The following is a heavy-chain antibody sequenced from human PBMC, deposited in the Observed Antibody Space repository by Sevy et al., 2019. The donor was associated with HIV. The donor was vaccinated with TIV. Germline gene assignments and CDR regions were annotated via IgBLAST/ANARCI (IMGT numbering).Heavy chain of an antibody. D-gene: IGHD3-10*01. J-gene: IGHJ3*02. V-gene: IGHV3-53*01. Sequence: GGSLRLSCAASGSTVSSVYMNWVRQAPGKGLEWVSVIDSGGTTYYTDSVKGRFTISRDNSKNTLYLQMNSLRSEDTSVYYLGSYLNYFRRPAFDIWGQGTMVTVSS. CDR3: GSYLNYFRRPAFDI. CDR2: IDSGGTT. CDR1: GSTVSSVY.